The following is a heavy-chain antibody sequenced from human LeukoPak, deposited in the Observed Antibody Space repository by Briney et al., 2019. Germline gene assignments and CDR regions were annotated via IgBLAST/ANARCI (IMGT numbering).Heavy chain of an antibody. CDR3: ARQYDSYFYYYLDL. Sequence: SETLSLTCTVSGGSISSYYWSWIRQPAGKGLEWIGHIYISGSTNYNPSLKSRVTMSVDTSRNQFSLKLSFVTAADTAVYYCARQYDSYFYYYLDLWGTGTTVTVSS. CDR2: IYISGST. CDR1: GGSISSYY. V-gene: IGHV4-4*07. D-gene: IGHD2-2*01. J-gene: IGHJ6*03.